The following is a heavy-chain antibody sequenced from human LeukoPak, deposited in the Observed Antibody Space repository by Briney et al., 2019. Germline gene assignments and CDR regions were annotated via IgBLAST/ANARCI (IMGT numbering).Heavy chain of an antibody. CDR2: ISDSGDIT. D-gene: IGHD5-12*01. Sequence: GGSLRLSCAASGFTFSSYAMSWVRRAPGKGLEWVSRISDSGDITYYADSVKGRFTISRDNSKNTLYLQMNSLRVEDTAVYYCSKDRAGYSGARGFDYWGQGTLVTVSS. CDR3: SKDRAGYSGARGFDY. V-gene: IGHV3-23*01. CDR1: GFTFSSYA. J-gene: IGHJ4*02.